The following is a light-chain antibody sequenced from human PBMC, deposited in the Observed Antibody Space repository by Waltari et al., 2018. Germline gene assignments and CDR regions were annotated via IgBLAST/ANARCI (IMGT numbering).Light chain of an antibody. V-gene: IGKV3-20*01. CDR1: ENVPACY. CDR2: VVS. Sequence: IVLTQSPGTLSLSPGERATLSCRASENVPACYVAWYQQKPGQSPRLLMYVVSNRAAGIPDRFSGSESGTDFTLIVSRLEPEDFAVYYCHQYGSLPWTFGQGTRVDIK. J-gene: IGKJ1*01. CDR3: HQYGSLPWT.